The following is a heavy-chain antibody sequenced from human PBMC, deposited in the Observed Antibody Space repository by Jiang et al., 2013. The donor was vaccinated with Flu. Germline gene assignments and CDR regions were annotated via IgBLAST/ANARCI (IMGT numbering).Heavy chain of an antibody. Sequence: QLVESGGGLVRPGGSLRLSCAASEFTVSNNYMSWVRQAPGKGLQWVSLIYSGGRTSYADSVKGRFTISRDNSKNTLYLQINSLRAEDTAVYYCARVFRSSGWYLGSWGQGTLVTVSS. V-gene: IGHV3-66*01. D-gene: IGHD6-19*01. J-gene: IGHJ4*02. CDR2: IYSGGRT. CDR3: ARVFRSSGWYLGS. CDR1: EFTVSNNY.